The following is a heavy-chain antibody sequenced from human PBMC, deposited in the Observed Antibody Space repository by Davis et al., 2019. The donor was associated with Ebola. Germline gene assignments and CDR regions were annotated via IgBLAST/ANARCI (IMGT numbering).Heavy chain of an antibody. D-gene: IGHD3-22*01. CDR3: AREGGRYYDSSGYVFDI. V-gene: IGHV1-46*01. J-gene: IGHJ3*02. CDR2: INPITGGT. Sequence: ASVKVSCKASGYGFTSYYMHWVRQAPGQGLEWMGIINPITGGTSYAQNLQVRVNMTRDTSTSTVYMELSSLRSEDTAVYYCAREGGRYYDSSGYVFDIWGQGTMVKVSS. CDR1: GYGFTSYY.